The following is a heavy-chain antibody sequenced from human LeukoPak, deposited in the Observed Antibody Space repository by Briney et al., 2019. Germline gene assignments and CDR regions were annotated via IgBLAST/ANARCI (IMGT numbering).Heavy chain of an antibody. V-gene: IGHV4-59*01. D-gene: IGHD1-1*01. CDR3: ARHQGNWNVLYYFDY. J-gene: IGHJ4*02. Sequence: PETLSLTCTVSGGSISSYYWSWIRQPPGKGLEWIGYIYYSGSTNYNPSLKSRVTISVDTSKNQFSLKLSSVTAADTAVYYCARHQGNWNVLYYFDYWGQGTLVTVSS. CDR1: GGSISSYY. CDR2: IYYSGST.